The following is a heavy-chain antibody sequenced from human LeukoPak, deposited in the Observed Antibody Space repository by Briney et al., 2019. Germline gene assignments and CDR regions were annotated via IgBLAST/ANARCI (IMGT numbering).Heavy chain of an antibody. D-gene: IGHD2-2*03. CDR3: ARSNGYCSSTSCQYYYYYMDV. Sequence: GGSLRLSCAASGFTFSSYSMNWVRQAPGKGLEWVSSISSSSSYIYYADSVKGRFTISRDNAKNSLYLQMNSLRAEDTAVYYCARSNGYCSSTSCQYYYYYMDVWGKGTTVTVSS. J-gene: IGHJ6*03. CDR2: ISSSSSYI. CDR1: GFTFSSYS. V-gene: IGHV3-21*01.